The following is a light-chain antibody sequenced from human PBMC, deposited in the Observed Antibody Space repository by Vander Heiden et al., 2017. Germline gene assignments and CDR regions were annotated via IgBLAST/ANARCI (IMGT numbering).Light chain of an antibody. CDR3: QTWGTGIQV. CDR2: LNSDGSH. J-gene: IGLJ3*02. V-gene: IGLV4-69*01. Sequence: QVVLTQPPSASASLGASVKITCTLSSGHSSYAIAWHQQQPEKGPRYLMKLNSDGSHSKGDGIPDRFSGSSSGAERYLTISSLQSEDEADYYCQTWGTGIQVFGGGTKLTVL. CDR1: SGHSSYA.